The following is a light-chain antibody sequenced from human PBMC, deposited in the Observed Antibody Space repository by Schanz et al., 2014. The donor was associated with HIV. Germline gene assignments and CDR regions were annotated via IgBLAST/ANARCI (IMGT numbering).Light chain of an antibody. V-gene: IGLV1-47*01. CDR3: QSYDSSLSGYV. CDR1: SSNIGSNY. J-gene: IGLJ1*01. Sequence: QSVLTQPPSASGTPGQRVTISCSGSSSNIGSNYVYWYLQVPGTAPKILIYMDNQRPSGVPDRFSGSKSGTSATLVISGLQADDEADYYCQSYDSSLSGYVFGTGTKLTVL. CDR2: MDN.